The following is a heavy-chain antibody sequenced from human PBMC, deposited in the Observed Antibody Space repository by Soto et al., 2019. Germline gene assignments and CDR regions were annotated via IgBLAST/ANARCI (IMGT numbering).Heavy chain of an antibody. Sequence: LSLTCAVYGGSFSGYYWSWIRQPPGKGLEWIGEINHSGSTNYNPSLKSRVTISVDTSKNQFSLKLSSVTAADTAVYYCARGSGRGVIRSYYYYGMDVWGQGTTVTVSS. CDR1: GGSFSGYY. D-gene: IGHD3-10*01. CDR3: ARGSGRGVIRSYYYYGMDV. CDR2: INHSGST. J-gene: IGHJ6*02. V-gene: IGHV4-34*01.